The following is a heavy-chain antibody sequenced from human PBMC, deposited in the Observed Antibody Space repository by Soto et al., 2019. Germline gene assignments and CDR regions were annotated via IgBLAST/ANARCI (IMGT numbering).Heavy chain of an antibody. V-gene: IGHV1-24*01. CDR2: FDPEDGET. CDR3: ATVSRIVGATCFDY. CDR1: GYTLTELS. J-gene: IGHJ4*02. D-gene: IGHD1-26*01. Sequence: ASVKVSCKVSGYTLTELSMHWVRQAPGKGLEWMGGFDPEDGETIYAQKFQGRVTMTEDTSTDTAYMELSSLRSEDTAVYYCATVSRIVGATCFDYWGQGTLVTVSS.